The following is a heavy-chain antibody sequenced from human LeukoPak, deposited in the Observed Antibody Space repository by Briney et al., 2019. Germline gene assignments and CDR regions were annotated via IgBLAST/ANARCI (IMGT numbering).Heavy chain of an antibody. Sequence: SETLSLTCAVYGGSFSGYYWSWIRQPPGKGLEWIGEINHSGSTNYNPSLKSRVTISVDTSKNQFSLKLSSVTAADTAVYYCARTPVAGTKPFDYWGQGTLVTVSS. CDR3: ARTPVAGTKPFDY. V-gene: IGHV4-34*01. CDR2: INHSGST. D-gene: IGHD6-19*01. J-gene: IGHJ4*02. CDR1: GGSFSGYY.